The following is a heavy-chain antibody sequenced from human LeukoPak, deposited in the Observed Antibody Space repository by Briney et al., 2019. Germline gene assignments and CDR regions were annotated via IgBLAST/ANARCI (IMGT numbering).Heavy chain of an antibody. D-gene: IGHD2-8*02. Sequence: GASVKVSCKASGYIFASYGISWVRQAPGQGLEWMGWICAYNGDTKYAQNLQGRVTLTTDTSTGTAYMELRSLTSDDTALYYCARDTAPIITPGGPDYWGRGTLITVSS. CDR1: GYIFASYG. V-gene: IGHV1-18*01. CDR2: ICAYNGDT. CDR3: ARDTAPIITPGGPDY. J-gene: IGHJ4*02.